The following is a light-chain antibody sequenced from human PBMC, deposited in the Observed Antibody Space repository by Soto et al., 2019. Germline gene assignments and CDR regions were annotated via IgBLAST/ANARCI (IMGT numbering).Light chain of an antibody. Sequence: QSVLTQPPSVSEAPRQRVTISCSGSSSNIGNNPVNWYQQLPGTAPKLVMHGNSQRPSGVPDRFSGSKSGTSASLAISGLRTEDEAQYYCAAWDDSLSGVVFGGGTKLTVL. J-gene: IGLJ3*02. V-gene: IGLV1-47*02. CDR1: SSNIGNNP. CDR3: AAWDDSLSGVV. CDR2: GNS.